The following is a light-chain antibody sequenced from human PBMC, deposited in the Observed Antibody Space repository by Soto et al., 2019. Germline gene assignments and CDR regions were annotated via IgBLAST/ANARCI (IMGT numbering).Light chain of an antibody. V-gene: IGKV3-11*01. Sequence: ISLTQSPGTLSLSPGQRATLSCRASQSVSSYSAWFQQKPGQAPRLLIYDASNRATGIPARFSGSGSGTDFTLTISSLEPEDFAVYYCQQRSTWPLTFGGGTTVEI. CDR2: DAS. J-gene: IGKJ4*01. CDR1: QSVSSY. CDR3: QQRSTWPLT.